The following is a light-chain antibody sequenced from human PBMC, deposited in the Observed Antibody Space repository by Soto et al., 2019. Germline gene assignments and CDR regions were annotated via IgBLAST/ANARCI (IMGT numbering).Light chain of an antibody. V-gene: IGLV2-8*01. CDR1: SSDVGGYND. CDR3: SSFAGNNNLV. CDR2: EVS. Sequence: QSVLTQPPSASGSPGQSVTISCPGTSSDVGGYNDVSWYQQHPGTAPKLMISEVSKRPSGVPDRFSGSKSGNTASLTVSGLQAEDEADYYCSSFAGNNNLVFGGGTKVTVL. J-gene: IGLJ2*01.